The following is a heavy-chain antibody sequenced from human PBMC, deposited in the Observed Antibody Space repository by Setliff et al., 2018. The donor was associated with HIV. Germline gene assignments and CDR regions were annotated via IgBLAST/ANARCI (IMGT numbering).Heavy chain of an antibody. Sequence: SVKVSCKASGGTLNDYAITWVRQAPGQGLAWMGGIIPIFGTSNYAQKFQGRVTITADESTSTAYMELSSLRFEDTAVYYCAEGAGSYFDYWGQGTLVTVSS. CDR3: AEGAGSYFDY. V-gene: IGHV1-69*13. CDR1: GGTLNDYA. D-gene: IGHD1-26*01. CDR2: IIPIFGTS. J-gene: IGHJ4*02.